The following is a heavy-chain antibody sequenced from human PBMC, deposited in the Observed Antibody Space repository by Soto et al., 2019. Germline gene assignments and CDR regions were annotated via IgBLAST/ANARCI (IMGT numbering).Heavy chain of an antibody. CDR2: IWYDGSNK. CDR3: AKEDTSSGSLDY. V-gene: IGHV3-33*06. CDR1: GFTFSSYG. Sequence: GGSLRLSCAASGFTFSSYGMHWVRQAPGKGLEWVAVIWYDGSNKYYADSVKGRFTISRDNSKNTLYLQMKSLRAEDSASYYCAKEDTSSGSLDYWGQGALVTVSS. J-gene: IGHJ4*02. D-gene: IGHD6-19*01.